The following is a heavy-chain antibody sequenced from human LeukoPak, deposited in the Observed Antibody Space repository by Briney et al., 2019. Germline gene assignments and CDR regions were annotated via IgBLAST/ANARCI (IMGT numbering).Heavy chain of an antibody. D-gene: IGHD5-24*01. CDR3: AKDSRGDGYNYPFDY. V-gene: IGHV3-9*01. J-gene: IGHJ4*02. CDR1: GFTFDDYA. CDR2: ISWNSGSI. Sequence: GGSLGLSCAASGFTFDDYAMHWVRQAPGKGLEWVSGISWNSGSIGYADSVKGRFTISRDNAKNSLYLQMNSLRAEDTALYYCAKDSRGDGYNYPFDYWGQGTLVTVSS.